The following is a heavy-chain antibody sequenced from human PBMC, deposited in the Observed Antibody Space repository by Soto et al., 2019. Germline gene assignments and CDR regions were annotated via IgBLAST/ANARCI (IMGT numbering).Heavy chain of an antibody. Sequence: GESLKISCKGSGYSFTNYLISRVRQMPRKGLEGKGRIDPSDSYPNYSPSFQGHVTISADRSISTAYLQCSSLKASDAVMYYCSRHKRITIFGVVIEPYYYYGMDVWGQGTTVTVSS. CDR3: SRHKRITIFGVVIEPYYYYGMDV. D-gene: IGHD3-3*01. CDR2: IDPSDSYP. CDR1: GYSFTNYL. J-gene: IGHJ6*02. V-gene: IGHV5-10-1*01.